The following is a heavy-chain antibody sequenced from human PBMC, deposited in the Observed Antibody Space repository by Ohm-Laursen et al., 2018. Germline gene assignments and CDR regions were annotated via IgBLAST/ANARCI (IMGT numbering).Heavy chain of an antibody. CDR2: INHSGST. CDR3: ARVGRRSTQGLVRGYSYGKSNFDY. V-gene: IGHV4-34*01. D-gene: IGHD5-18*01. CDR1: GGSFSGYY. J-gene: IGHJ4*02. Sequence: GTLSLTCAVYGGSFSGYYWSWIRQPPGKGLEWIGEINHSGSTNYNPSLKSRVTISVDTSKNQFSLKLSSVTAADTAVYYCARVGRRSTQGLVRGYSYGKSNFDYWGQGTLVTVSS.